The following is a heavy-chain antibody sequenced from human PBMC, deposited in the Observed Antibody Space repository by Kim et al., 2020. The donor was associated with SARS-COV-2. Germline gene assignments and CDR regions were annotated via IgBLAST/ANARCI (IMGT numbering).Heavy chain of an antibody. D-gene: IGHD6-13*01. Sequence: PSLKSRVTISVDKSKNQFSLKLSSVTAADTAVYYCARVKSSAAAGPQGAFDYWGQGTLVTVSS. CDR3: ARVKSSAAAGPQGAFDY. V-gene: IGHV4-4*02. J-gene: IGHJ4*02.